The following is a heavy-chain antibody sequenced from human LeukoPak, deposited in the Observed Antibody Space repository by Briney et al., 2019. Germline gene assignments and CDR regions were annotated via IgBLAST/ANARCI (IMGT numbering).Heavy chain of an antibody. V-gene: IGHV3-66*01. Sequence: GGSLRLSCAASGFTVSSNYMSWVRQAPGKGLEWVSVIYSGGSTYYADSVKGRFTISRDNSKNTLYLQMNSLRAEDTAVYYCAREYYYGSGYFDYWGQGALVTVSS. J-gene: IGHJ4*02. CDR3: AREYYYGSGYFDY. CDR2: IYSGGST. D-gene: IGHD3-10*01. CDR1: GFTVSSNY.